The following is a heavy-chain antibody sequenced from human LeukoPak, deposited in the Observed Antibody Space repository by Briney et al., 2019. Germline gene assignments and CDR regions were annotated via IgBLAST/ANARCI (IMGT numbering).Heavy chain of an antibody. V-gene: IGHV3-48*03. CDR2: ISSSGSTI. Sequence: PGGPLEFSCAAPGFPLSIYEMNWVGRAQGKGLEWVSYISSSGSTIYYADSVKGRFTISRDNAKNSLYLQMNSLRAEDTAVYYCAELGITMIGGVWGKGTTVTISS. J-gene: IGHJ6*04. CDR3: AELGITMIGGV. CDR1: GFPLSIYE. D-gene: IGHD3-10*02.